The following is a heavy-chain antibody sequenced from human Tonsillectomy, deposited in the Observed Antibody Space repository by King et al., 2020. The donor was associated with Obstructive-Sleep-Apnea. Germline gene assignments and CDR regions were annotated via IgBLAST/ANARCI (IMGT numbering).Heavy chain of an antibody. CDR1: GGSISSRSYY. D-gene: IGHD4-17*01. CDR3: LWVTTVTTY. V-gene: IGHV4-39*07. J-gene: IGHJ4*02. CDR2: SYYSGST. Sequence: LQLQESGPGLVKPSETLSLTCTVSGGSISSRSYYWGCIRQPPGKGLEWIGSSYYSGSTYYNPSLKNRVTISVDTSKNQFSLKLSSVTAADTAVYYCLWVTTVTTYWGQGTLVTVSS.